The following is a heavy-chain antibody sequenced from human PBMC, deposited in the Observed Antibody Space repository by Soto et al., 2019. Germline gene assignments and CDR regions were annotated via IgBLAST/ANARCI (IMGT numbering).Heavy chain of an antibody. CDR2: ISYDGSNK. CDR1: GFTFSSYG. CDR3: AKEYQRRGQYYYYGMDV. D-gene: IGHD2-2*01. Sequence: QVQLVESGGGVVQPGRSLRLSCAASGFTFSSYGMHWVRQAPGKGLEWVAVISYDGSNKYYADSVKGRFTISRDNSKNTLYLQMNRLRAEDTAVYYCAKEYQRRGQYYYYGMDVWGQGTTVTVSS. V-gene: IGHV3-30*18. J-gene: IGHJ6*02.